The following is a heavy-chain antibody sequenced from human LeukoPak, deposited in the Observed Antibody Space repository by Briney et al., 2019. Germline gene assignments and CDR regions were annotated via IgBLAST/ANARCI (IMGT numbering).Heavy chain of an antibody. CDR2: IKSKIDGGTT. J-gene: IGHJ4*02. D-gene: IGHD6-6*01. CDR1: GFSFSNAW. Sequence: PGGSLRLSCAASGFSFSNAWMSWVRQAPGRGLEWVGRIKSKIDGGTTDYAAPVKDRFTISRDDSKNTLYLQMNSLRAEDTALYYCAKDRWYSSSEGSSFDCWGQGTLVTVSS. V-gene: IGHV3-15*01. CDR3: AKDRWYSSSEGSSFDC.